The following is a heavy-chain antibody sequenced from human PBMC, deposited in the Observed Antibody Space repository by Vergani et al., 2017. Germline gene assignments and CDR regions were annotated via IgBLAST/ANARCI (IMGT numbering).Heavy chain of an antibody. J-gene: IGHJ4*02. V-gene: IGHV3-48*01. D-gene: IGHD3-16*01. CDR1: GFTFSSYS. CDR2: ISSSSSTI. CDR3: ARGGGRLLCDY. Sequence: EVQLVESGGGLVQPGGSLRLSCAASGFTFSSYSMNWVRQAPGKGLEWVSYISSSSSTIYYADSVKGRFTISRDNAKNSLYLQMNSLRAEDTAVYYCARGGGRLLCDYWGQGTLVTVSS.